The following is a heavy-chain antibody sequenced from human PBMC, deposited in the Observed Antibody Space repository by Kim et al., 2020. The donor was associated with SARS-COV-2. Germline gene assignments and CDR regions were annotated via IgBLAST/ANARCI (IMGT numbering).Heavy chain of an antibody. D-gene: IGHD3-22*01. Sequence: YYNPSLKSRVTISVDTSKNQFSLKLSSVTAADTAVYYCARYSSGYPYFDYWGQGTLVTVSS. V-gene: IGHV4-30-2*04. CDR3: ARYSSGYPYFDY. J-gene: IGHJ4*02.